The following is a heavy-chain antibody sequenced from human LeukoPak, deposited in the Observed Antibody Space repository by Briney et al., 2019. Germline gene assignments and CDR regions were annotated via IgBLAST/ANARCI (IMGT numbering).Heavy chain of an antibody. Sequence: GGSLRLSCAASVFTVSSNYMSWVRQAAGKGLEWVSVIYSGGSTYYADSVKGRFAISRDNSKNTLYLQMNSLRAEDTAVYYCAREESSSSGYYFDYWGQGALVTVSS. CDR3: AREESSSSGYYFDY. CDR1: VFTVSSNY. D-gene: IGHD6-6*01. CDR2: IYSGGST. V-gene: IGHV3-53*01. J-gene: IGHJ4*02.